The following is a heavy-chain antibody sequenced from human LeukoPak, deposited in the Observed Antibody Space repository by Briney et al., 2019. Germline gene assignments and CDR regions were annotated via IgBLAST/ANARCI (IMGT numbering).Heavy chain of an antibody. CDR1: GFTFSSYA. V-gene: IGHV3-23*01. Sequence: GGSLRLSCAASGFTFSSYAMSWVRQAPGKGLEWVSAISGSGGSTYYADSVKGRFTISRDNSKNTLYLQMNSLRAEDTAVYYCAKGGGEPGAFPFDYWAREPWSPSPQ. D-gene: IGHD1-14*01. J-gene: IGHJ4*02. CDR2: ISGSGGST. CDR3: AKGGGEPGAFPFDY.